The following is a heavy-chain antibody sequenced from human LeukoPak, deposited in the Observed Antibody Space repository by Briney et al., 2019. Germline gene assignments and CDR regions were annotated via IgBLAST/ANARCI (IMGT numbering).Heavy chain of an antibody. V-gene: IGHV3-23*01. CDR2: ISNSDST. D-gene: IGHD2-8*02. CDR3: AKVCGAYWSFDH. J-gene: IGHJ4*01. CDR1: GFTFSSYA. Sequence: PGGSLRLSCAASGFTFSSYAMSWVRQAPGKGLEWVSGISNSDSTYYADSLKGRFTISRDNSKNTLYLQMNSMRVEDTSVYYCAKVCGAYWSFDHWGHGTLVTVSS.